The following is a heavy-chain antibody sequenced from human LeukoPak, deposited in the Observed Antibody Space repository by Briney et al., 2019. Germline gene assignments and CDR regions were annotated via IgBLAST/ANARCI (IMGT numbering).Heavy chain of an antibody. CDR3: ARGTYYGSGGLRDY. J-gene: IGHJ4*02. V-gene: IGHV1-2*02. CDR2: INPNSGGT. CDR1: GYTFTGYY. Sequence: ALVKVSCKASGYTFTGYYMHWVRQAPGQGLEWMGWINPNSGGTNYAQKFQGRVTMTRDTSISTAYMELSRLRSDDTAVYYCARGTYYGSGGLRDYWGQGTLVTVSS. D-gene: IGHD3-10*01.